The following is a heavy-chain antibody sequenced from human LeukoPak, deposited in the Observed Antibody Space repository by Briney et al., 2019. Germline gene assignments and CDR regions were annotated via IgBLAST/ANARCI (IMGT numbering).Heavy chain of an antibody. CDR1: GFSFSTFS. Sequence: KSGGSLRLSCETSGFSFSTFSMNWVRQAPGKGLEWVSFISNNINYIYYADSVKGRFTISRDNTKNSLYLQMNSLRAEDTAVYFCAREQWLHDYGLDLWGQGTTVTVS. J-gene: IGHJ6*02. D-gene: IGHD6-19*01. CDR3: AREQWLHDYGLDL. CDR2: ISNNINYI. V-gene: IGHV3-21*01.